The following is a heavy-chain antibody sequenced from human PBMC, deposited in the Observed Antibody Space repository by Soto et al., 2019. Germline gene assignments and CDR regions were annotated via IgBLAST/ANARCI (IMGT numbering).Heavy chain of an antibody. CDR1: GFTLSSYS. CDR2: ISYDGNKK. Sequence: QVQLVESGGGVVQPGRSLRLSCAASGFTLSSYSMHWVRQAPGRGLEWVGVISYDGNKKYYRDSVKGRFSISRDTSNNTVNLHMNSLRPEDTAVYYCARSVAVAGLDYWGQGTLDTVS. CDR3: ARSVAVAGLDY. V-gene: IGHV3-30-3*01. J-gene: IGHJ4*02. D-gene: IGHD6-19*01.